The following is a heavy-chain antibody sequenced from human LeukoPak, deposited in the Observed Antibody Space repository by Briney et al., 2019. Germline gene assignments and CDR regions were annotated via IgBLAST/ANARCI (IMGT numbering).Heavy chain of an antibody. CDR1: GFTFSSYW. V-gene: IGHV3-7*01. D-gene: IGHD3-10*01. J-gene: IGHJ6*03. Sequence: GGSLRLSCAASGFTFSSYWMSWVRQAPGKGLEWVANIKQDGSEKYYVDSVKGRFTISRDNAKNSLILQMNSLRDEDTAVYYCARHEELGAPRWFGEKTLRTYYYYHMDVWGKGTTVTVSS. CDR2: IKQDGSEK. CDR3: ARHEELGAPRWFGEKTLRTYYYYHMDV.